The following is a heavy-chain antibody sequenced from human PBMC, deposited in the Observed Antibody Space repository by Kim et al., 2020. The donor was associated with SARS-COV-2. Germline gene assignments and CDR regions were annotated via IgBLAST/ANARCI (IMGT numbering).Heavy chain of an antibody. V-gene: IGHV3-74*01. Sequence: RTSYADSGKGRFTISRDNAKNTLYLQINSLRAEDTAVYFCARHITTTMDVWGQGTTVTVSS. J-gene: IGHJ6*02. CDR2: RT. D-gene: IGHD3-10*01. CDR3: ARHITTTMDV.